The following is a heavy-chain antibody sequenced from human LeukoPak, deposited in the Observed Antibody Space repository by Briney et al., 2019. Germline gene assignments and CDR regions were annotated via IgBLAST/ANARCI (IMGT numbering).Heavy chain of an antibody. CDR2: IYYSGST. Sequence: SETLSLTCTVSGGSISSSSYYWGWNRQPPGEGLEWIGSIYYSGSTYYNPSLKSRVTISVDTSKNQFSLKLSSVTAADTAVYYCARHGDSSSWYLTPFDYWGQGTLVTVSS. CDR3: ARHGDSSSWYLTPFDY. J-gene: IGHJ4*02. D-gene: IGHD6-13*01. CDR1: GGSISSSSYY. V-gene: IGHV4-39*01.